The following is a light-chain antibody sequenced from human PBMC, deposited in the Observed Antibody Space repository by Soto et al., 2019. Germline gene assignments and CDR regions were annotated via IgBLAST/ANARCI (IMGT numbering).Light chain of an antibody. CDR2: KAS. J-gene: IGKJ1*01. V-gene: IGKV1-5*03. Sequence: DIQISQSPSTLSASVGGTVTITCRASQSISSWLAWYQQKPGIAPKLLIYKASTLQDGVPSRFSGSGYGTVFTLTISRLQPDDSATYYCQQYDVYSTFGQGTKVEIK. CDR3: QQYDVYST. CDR1: QSISSW.